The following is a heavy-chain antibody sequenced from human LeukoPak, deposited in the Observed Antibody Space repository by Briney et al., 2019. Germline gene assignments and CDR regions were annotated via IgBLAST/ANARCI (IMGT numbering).Heavy chain of an antibody. V-gene: IGHV3-23*01. D-gene: IGHD4-23*01. CDR3: ARSTVVTPSVDY. J-gene: IGHJ4*02. CDR1: GFTFSSYA. CDR2: ISGSGGST. Sequence: GGSLRLSCAASGFTFSSYAMSWVRQAPGKGLEWVSAISGSGGSTYYADSVKGRFTISRDNSKNTLYLQMNSLRAEDTAVYYCARSTVVTPSVDYWGQGTLVTVSS.